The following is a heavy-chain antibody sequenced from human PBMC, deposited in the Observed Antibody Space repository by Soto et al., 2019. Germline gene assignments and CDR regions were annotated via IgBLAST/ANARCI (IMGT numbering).Heavy chain of an antibody. CDR3: APHVDTAIYGMDV. D-gene: IGHD5-18*01. CDR2: ISYDGSNK. V-gene: IGHV3-30*03. Sequence: PGGSLRHSCAAYGFTFSSYGMHWVRQAPGKGLEWVAVISYDGSNKYYADSVKGRFTISRDNSKNTLYLQMNSLRAEDTAVYYCAPHVDTAIYGMDVWGQGTTVTVSS. J-gene: IGHJ6*02. CDR1: GFTFSSYG.